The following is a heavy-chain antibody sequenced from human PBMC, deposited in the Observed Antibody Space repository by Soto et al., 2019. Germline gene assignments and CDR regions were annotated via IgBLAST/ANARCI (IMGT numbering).Heavy chain of an antibody. V-gene: IGHV3-33*01. Sequence: PGGSLRLSCAASGFTFSSYGMHWVRQAPGKGLEWVAVIWYDGSNKYYADSVKGRFTISRDNSKNTLYLQMNSLRAEDTAVYYCARSKGYCSGGSCYSNDYYYYMDVWGKGTTVTVS. D-gene: IGHD2-15*01. J-gene: IGHJ6*03. CDR3: ARSKGYCSGGSCYSNDYYYYMDV. CDR2: IWYDGSNK. CDR1: GFTFSSYG.